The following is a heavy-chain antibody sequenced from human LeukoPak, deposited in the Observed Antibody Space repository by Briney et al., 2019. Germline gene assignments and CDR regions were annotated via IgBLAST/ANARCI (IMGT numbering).Heavy chain of an antibody. CDR2: IYYSGST. J-gene: IGHJ6*03. V-gene: IGHV4-59*01. CDR1: GGSISSYY. D-gene: IGHD6-13*01. Sequence: SETLSPTCTVSGGSISSYYWSWIRQPPGKGLEWIGYIYYSGSTNYNPSLKSRVTISVDTSKNQFSLKLSSVTAADTAVYYCARDLSSSWPIYYYYYYMDVWGKGTTVTVSS. CDR3: ARDLSSSWPIYYYYYYMDV.